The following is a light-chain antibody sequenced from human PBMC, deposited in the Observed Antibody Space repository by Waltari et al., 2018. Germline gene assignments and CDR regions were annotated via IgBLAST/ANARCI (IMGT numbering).Light chain of an antibody. CDR1: SPNIGSNT. Sequence: QSVLTQSPSASGTPGQRVTISCSGRSPNIGSNTVNWYKQVPGTAPKLLISTNNQRPSGVPDRFSGSKSGTSASLAISGLQSEDEADYFCAAWDDSLNGWVFGGGTKLSVL. V-gene: IGLV1-44*01. CDR2: TNN. J-gene: IGLJ3*02. CDR3: AAWDDSLNGWV.